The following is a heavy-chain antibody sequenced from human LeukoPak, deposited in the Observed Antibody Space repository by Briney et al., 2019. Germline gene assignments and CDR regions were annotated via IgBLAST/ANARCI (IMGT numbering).Heavy chain of an antibody. J-gene: IGHJ4*02. CDR1: GFTFSSYN. Sequence: GGSLRLSCAASGFTFSSYNMNWVRQAPGKGLEWVSSITSSSSYIYYADSVKGRFTISRDNAKNSLYLQMDSLRVEDTAVYYCARGNFDWSYYWGQGTLVTVSS. D-gene: IGHD3-9*01. CDR2: ITSSSSYI. CDR3: ARGNFDWSYY. V-gene: IGHV3-21*06.